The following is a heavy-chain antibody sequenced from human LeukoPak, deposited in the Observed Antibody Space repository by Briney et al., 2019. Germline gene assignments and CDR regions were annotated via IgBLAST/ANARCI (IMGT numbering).Heavy chain of an antibody. CDR2: IYYSGST. CDR3: ARDHTCGRADAFDI. J-gene: IGHJ3*02. Sequence: ASETLSLTCTVSGGSISSYYWSWIRQPPGKGLEWIGYIYYSGSTNYNPSLKSRVTISVDTSKNQFSLKLSSVTAADTAVYYCARDHTCGRADAFDIWGQGTMVTVSS. CDR1: GGSISSYY. V-gene: IGHV4-59*01.